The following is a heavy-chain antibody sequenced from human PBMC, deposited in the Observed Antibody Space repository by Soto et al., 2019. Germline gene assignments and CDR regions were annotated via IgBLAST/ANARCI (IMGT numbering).Heavy chain of an antibody. CDR2: INHSGST. CDR1: GGSFSGYY. V-gene: IGHV4-34*01. Sequence: QVQLQQWGAGLLKLSETLSLTFAVYGGSFSGYYWSWIRQPPGKGLEWIGEINHSGSTNYNPSLKSRVTISVDTSKNQFSLKLSSVTAADTAVYYCARGPMGGYDLDYWGQGTLVTVSS. J-gene: IGHJ4*02. D-gene: IGHD5-12*01. CDR3: ARGPMGGYDLDY.